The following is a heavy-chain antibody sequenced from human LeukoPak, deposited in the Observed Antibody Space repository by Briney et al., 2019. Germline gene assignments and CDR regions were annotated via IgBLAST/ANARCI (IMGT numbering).Heavy chain of an antibody. V-gene: IGHV4-4*02. CDR1: GFTFSSYSM. D-gene: IGHD3-10*01. CDR2: IYHSGST. CDR3: ARVEITMVRGVMFL. Sequence: GSLRLSCAASGFTFSSYSMNWVRQPPGKGLEWIGEIYHSGSTNYNPSLKSRVTISVDKSKNQFSLKLSSVTAADTAVYYCARVEITMVRGVMFLWGQGTLVTVSS. J-gene: IGHJ4*02.